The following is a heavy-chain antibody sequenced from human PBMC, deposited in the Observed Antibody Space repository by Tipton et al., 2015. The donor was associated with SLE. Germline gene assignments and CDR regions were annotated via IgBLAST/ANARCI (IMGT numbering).Heavy chain of an antibody. V-gene: IGHV4-31*03. D-gene: IGHD6-6*01. CDR1: GASISSGGYY. Sequence: TLSLTCSVSGASISSGGYYWSWIRQHPGKGLEWIGYIYYSGSTYYNPSLKSRVTISVDTSKNQFSLKLSSVTAADTAVCYCARGQVVAARQEDLFDYWGQGTLVTVSS. CDR2: IYYSGST. J-gene: IGHJ4*02. CDR3: ARGQVVAARQEDLFDY.